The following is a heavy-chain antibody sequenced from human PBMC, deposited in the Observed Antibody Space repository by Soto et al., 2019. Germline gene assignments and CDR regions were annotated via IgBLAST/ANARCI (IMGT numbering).Heavy chain of an antibody. Sequence: QVQLVESGGGVVQPGRSLRLSCAASGFTFSSYGMHWVRQAPGKGLEWVAVISYDGSNKYYADSVKGRFTISRDNSKNTLYLQMSSLGAEDTAVYYCANVLLGPGRAYGMDVWGQGTTVTVS. CDR1: GFTFSSYG. CDR2: ISYDGSNK. D-gene: IGHD7-27*01. J-gene: IGHJ6*02. CDR3: ANVLLGPGRAYGMDV. V-gene: IGHV3-30*18.